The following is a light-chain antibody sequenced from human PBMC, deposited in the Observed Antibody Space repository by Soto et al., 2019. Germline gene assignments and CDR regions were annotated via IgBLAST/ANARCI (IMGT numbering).Light chain of an antibody. Sequence: EIVLTQSPGTLSLSPGERATLSCRASQSVSSSYLAWYQQKPGQAPRLLIYGASSRATGIPDRFSGSGSGTEFTLTISRLEPEDFEVYYCQQYGSSPSTFGQGTKVDIK. CDR3: QQYGSSPST. V-gene: IGKV3-20*01. CDR1: QSVSSSY. CDR2: GAS. J-gene: IGKJ1*01.